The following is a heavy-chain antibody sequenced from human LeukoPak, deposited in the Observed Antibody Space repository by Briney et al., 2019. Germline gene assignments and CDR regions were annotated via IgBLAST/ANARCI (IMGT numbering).Heavy chain of an antibody. D-gene: IGHD5-18*01. CDR2: IKQDGSEK. V-gene: IGHV3-7*01. CDR3: ARDGDTRVPGYFDY. Sequence: PGGSLRLSCAASGFTFSSYWMSWVRRAPGKGLEWVANIKQDGSEKYYVDSVKGRFTISRDNAKNSLYLQMNSLRAEDTAVYYCARDGDTRVPGYFDYWGQGTLVTVSS. J-gene: IGHJ4*02. CDR1: GFTFSSYW.